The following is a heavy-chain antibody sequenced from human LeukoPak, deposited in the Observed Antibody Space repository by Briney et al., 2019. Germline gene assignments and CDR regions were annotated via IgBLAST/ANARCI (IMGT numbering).Heavy chain of an antibody. CDR3: ARDEVGATTEFDY. CDR2: ISSSGTTT. V-gene: IGHV3-48*03. J-gene: IGHJ4*02. D-gene: IGHD1-26*01. CDR1: GFTFSGSA. Sequence: GSLRLSCAASGFTFSGSAMHWVRQAPGKGLEWVSYISSSGTTTYYTDSVKGRFTVSRDNAKSSLYLQMNSLRDEDTAVYYCARDEVGATTEFDYWGQGTLVTVSS.